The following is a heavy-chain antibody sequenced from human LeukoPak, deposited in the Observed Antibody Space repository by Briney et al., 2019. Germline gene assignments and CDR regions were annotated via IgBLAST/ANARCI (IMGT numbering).Heavy chain of an antibody. CDR3: ARETGDSSGFADRWPDY. CDR2: ISAYNGNT. D-gene: IGHD3-22*01. V-gene: IGHV1-18*01. J-gene: IGHJ4*02. Sequence: ASVKVSCNASGYTFTSYGISWVRQAPGQGLERMGWISAYNGNTNYAQKLQGRVTMTTDTSTSTAYMELRSLRSDDTAVYYCARETGDSSGFADRWPDYWGQGTLVTVSS. CDR1: GYTFTSYG.